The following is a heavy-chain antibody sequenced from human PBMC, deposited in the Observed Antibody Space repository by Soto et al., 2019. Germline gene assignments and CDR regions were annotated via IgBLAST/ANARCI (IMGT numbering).Heavy chain of an antibody. J-gene: IGHJ4*02. CDR1: GFTFSGSA. D-gene: IGHD1-26*01. CDR2: IRSKANSYAT. Sequence: EVPLVESGGGLVQPGGSLKLSCAASGFTFSGSAMHWVRQASGKGLEWVGRIRSKANSYATAYAASVKGRFTISRDDSKSTAYLQMNSLKTEDTAVYYCTSLMREGATRVFDYWGQGTLVTVSS. V-gene: IGHV3-73*01. CDR3: TSLMREGATRVFDY.